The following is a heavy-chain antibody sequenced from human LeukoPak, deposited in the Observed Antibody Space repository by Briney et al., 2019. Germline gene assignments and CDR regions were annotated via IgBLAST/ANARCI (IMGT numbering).Heavy chain of an antibody. Sequence: PSETLSLTCTVSGNSISSSDNYWSWIRQPAGKGLEWIGRIYTSGSTNYNPSLKSRVTISGDTSKNQFSLRLSSVTAADTAVYYCARASYSYDINGWVPFDYLGQGTLVTVSS. V-gene: IGHV4-61*02. D-gene: IGHD3-22*01. J-gene: IGHJ4*02. CDR1: GNSISSSDNY. CDR3: ARASYSYDINGWVPFDY. CDR2: IYTSGST.